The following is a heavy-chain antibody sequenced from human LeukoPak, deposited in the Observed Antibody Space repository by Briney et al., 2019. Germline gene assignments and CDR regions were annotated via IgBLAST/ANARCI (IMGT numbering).Heavy chain of an antibody. CDR3: ARAPSGGDYYFDY. D-gene: IGHD2-21*02. J-gene: IGHJ4*02. Sequence: SQTLSLTCTVSGGSVSSGGYYWSWMRQHPGKGLEWIGYIYYSGSTYYNPSLKSRVTISVDTSKNQFSLKLGSATAADTAVYYCARAPSGGDYYFDYWGQGTLVTVSS. CDR1: GGSVSSGGYY. CDR2: IYYSGST. V-gene: IGHV4-31*03.